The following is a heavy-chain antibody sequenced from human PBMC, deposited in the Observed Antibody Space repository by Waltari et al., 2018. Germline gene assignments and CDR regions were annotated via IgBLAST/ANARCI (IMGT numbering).Heavy chain of an antibody. D-gene: IGHD4-17*01. CDR2: IYYSGST. Sequence: QLQLQESGPGLVKPSETLSLTCTVSGGSISSSSYYWGWIRQPPGKGLEWIGSIYYSGSTYYTPSLRSRVTISVDTSKNQFSLKLSSVTAADTAVYYCARIGIYGDYNRYFDYWGQGTLVTVSS. CDR1: GGSISSSSYY. V-gene: IGHV4-39*07. J-gene: IGHJ4*02. CDR3: ARIGIYGDYNRYFDY.